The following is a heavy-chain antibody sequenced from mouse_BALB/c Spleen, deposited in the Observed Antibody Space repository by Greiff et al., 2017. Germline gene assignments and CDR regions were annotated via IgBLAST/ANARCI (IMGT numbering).Heavy chain of an antibody. D-gene: IGHD4-1*01. V-gene: IGHV1-76*01. Sequence: QVQLQQSGAELARPGASVKLSCKASGYTFTDYYINWVKQRTGQGLEWIGEIYPGSGNTYYNEKFKGKATFTADTSSNTAYMQLSSLTSEDSAVYYCARLSGTGYAMDYWGQGTSVTVSS. CDR2: IYPGSGNT. CDR3: ARLSGTGYAMDY. J-gene: IGHJ4*01. CDR1: GYTFTDYY.